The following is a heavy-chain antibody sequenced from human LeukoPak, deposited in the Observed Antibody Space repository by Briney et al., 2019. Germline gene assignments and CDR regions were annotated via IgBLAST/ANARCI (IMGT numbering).Heavy chain of an antibody. CDR1: GNSFGDYY. Sequence: SETLSLTCTVSGNSFGDYYWCWIRQPAGKGLEWIGRIYTSGSTNYNPSLKSRVTMSVDTSKNQFSLKLSSVTAADTAVYYCANLIQLWPHSYMDVWGKGTTVTVSS. CDR2: IYTSGST. CDR3: ANLIQLWPHSYMDV. V-gene: IGHV4-4*07. D-gene: IGHD5-18*01. J-gene: IGHJ6*03.